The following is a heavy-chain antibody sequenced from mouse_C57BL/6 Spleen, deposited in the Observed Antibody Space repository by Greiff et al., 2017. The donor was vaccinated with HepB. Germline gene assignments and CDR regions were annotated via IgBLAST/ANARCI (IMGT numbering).Heavy chain of an antibody. V-gene: IGHV5-9-1*02. J-gene: IGHJ1*03. D-gene: IGHD1-1*01. Sequence: EVMLVESGEGLVKPGGSLKLSCAASGFTFSSYAMSWVRQTPEKRLEWVAYISSGGDYIYYADTVKGRFTISRDNARNTLYLQMSSLKSEDTAMYYCTRERPYYYGSSYWYFDVWGTGTTVTVSS. CDR1: GFTFSSYA. CDR2: ISSGGDYI. CDR3: TRERPYYYGSSYWYFDV.